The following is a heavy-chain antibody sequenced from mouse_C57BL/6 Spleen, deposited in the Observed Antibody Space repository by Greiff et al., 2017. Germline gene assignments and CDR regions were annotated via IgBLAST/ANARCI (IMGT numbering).Heavy chain of an antibody. D-gene: IGHD2-1*01. CDR3: ARLGGNSY. Sequence: VQLQQSGAELVMPGASVKLSCKASGYTFTSYWMHWVKQRPGQGLEWIGEIDPSDSYTNYNQKFKGKSTLTVDKSSSTAYMQLSSLTSEDSAVYYCARLGGNSYWGQGTTLTVSS. V-gene: IGHV1-69*01. CDR1: GYTFTSYW. CDR2: IDPSDSYT. J-gene: IGHJ2*01.